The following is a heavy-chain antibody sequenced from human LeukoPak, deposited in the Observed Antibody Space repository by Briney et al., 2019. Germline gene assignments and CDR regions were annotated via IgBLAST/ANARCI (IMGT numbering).Heavy chain of an antibody. J-gene: IGHJ4*02. CDR1: GFTFSSYS. Sequence: GGSLRLSCAASGFTFSSYSMNWVRQAPGKGLEWVSSISSSSSYIYYADSVKGRFTISRDNAKNSLYLQMNSLRAEDTAVYYCARSVRYYDSSGYPSPPSDYWGQGTLVTVSS. V-gene: IGHV3-21*01. D-gene: IGHD3-22*01. CDR3: ARSVRYYDSSGYPSPPSDY. CDR2: ISSSSSYI.